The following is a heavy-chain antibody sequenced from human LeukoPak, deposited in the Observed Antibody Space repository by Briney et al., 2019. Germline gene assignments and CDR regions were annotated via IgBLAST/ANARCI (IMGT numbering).Heavy chain of an antibody. D-gene: IGHD6-6*01. CDR2: INHSGST. J-gene: IGHJ5*02. Sequence: PSETLSLTCAVYGGSFSGYYWSWIRQPPGKGLEWIGEINHSGSTNYNPSLKSRVTISVDTSKNQFSLKLSSVTAADTAVYYCARHRRAARLTRIYWFDPWGQGTLVTVSS. CDR3: ARHRRAARLTRIYWFDP. CDR1: GGSFSGYY. V-gene: IGHV4-34*01.